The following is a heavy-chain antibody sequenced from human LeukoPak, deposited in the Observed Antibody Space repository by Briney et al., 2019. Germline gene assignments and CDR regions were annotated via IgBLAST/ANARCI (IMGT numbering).Heavy chain of an antibody. D-gene: IGHD1-26*01. J-gene: IGHJ6*02. CDR1: GFTFSSYA. Sequence: PGGSLRLSCAASGFTFSSYAMSWVRQAPGKGLEWVSTISGSGGTTYYADSVKGRFIISRDNSKNTLFLQMNSLRAEDTAVYYCAKILDDYYYFGMDVWAKGPRSPSP. CDR2: ISGSGGTT. V-gene: IGHV3-23*01. CDR3: AKILDDYYYFGMDV.